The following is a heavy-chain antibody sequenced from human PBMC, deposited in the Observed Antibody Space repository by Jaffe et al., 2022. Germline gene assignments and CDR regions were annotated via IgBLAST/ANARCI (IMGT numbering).Heavy chain of an antibody. J-gene: IGHJ6*03. CDR3: TREVSSTVTTISTDYYYYYMDV. D-gene: IGHD4-17*01. V-gene: IGHV3-49*04. CDR1: GFTFGDYA. CDR2: IRSKAYGGTT. Sequence: EVQLVESGGGLVQPGRSLRLSCTASGFTFGDYAMSWVRQAPGKGLEWVGFIRSKAYGGTTEYAASVKGRFTISRDDSKSIAYLQMNSLKTEDTAVYYCTREVSSTVTTISTDYYYYYMDVWGKGTTVTVSS.